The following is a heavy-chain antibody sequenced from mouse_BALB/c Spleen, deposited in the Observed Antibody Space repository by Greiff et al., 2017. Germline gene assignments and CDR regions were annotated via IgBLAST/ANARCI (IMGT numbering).Heavy chain of an antibody. V-gene: IGHV5-6-5*01. J-gene: IGHJ1*01. D-gene: IGHD1-1*01. CDR2: ISSGGST. CDR3: ARHYYYGSSYWYFDV. Sequence: DVKLVESGGGLVKPGGSLKLSCAASGFTFSSYAMSWVRQTPEKRLEWVASISSGGSTYYPDSVKGRFTISRDNARNILYLQMSSLRSEDTAMYYCARHYYYGSSYWYFDVWGAGTTVTVSS. CDR1: GFTFSSYA.